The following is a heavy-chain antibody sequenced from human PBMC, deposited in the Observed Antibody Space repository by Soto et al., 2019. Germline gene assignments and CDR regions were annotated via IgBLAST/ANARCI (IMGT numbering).Heavy chain of an antibody. CDR2: IKQDGSEK. J-gene: IGHJ6*02. CDR1: GFTFSSYW. D-gene: IGHD2-2*01. Sequence: PGGSLRLSCAASGFTFSSYWMSWVRQAPGKGLEWVANIKQDGSEKYYVDSVKGRFTISRDNAKSSLYLQMNSLRAEDTAVYYCARGGCSSTSCYDYYYYGMDVWGQGTTVTVSS. V-gene: IGHV3-7*01. CDR3: ARGGCSSTSCYDYYYYGMDV.